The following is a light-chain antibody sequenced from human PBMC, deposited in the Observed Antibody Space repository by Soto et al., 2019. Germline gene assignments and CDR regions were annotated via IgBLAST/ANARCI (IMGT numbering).Light chain of an antibody. J-gene: IGKJ1*01. V-gene: IGKV1-5*03. Sequence: DIQMTQSPSTLSASVGDRVTITCRASQSISTWLAWYQQKPGTAPKLLIYKASSLQSGVPSRFSGSGSGTEFTLTISSLQPDDLATYYCQQYVRAFRSFGQGTKVEFK. CDR2: KAS. CDR1: QSISTW. CDR3: QQYVRAFRS.